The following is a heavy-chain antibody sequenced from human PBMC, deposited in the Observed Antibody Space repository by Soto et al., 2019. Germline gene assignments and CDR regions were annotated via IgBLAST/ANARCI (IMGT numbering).Heavy chain of an antibody. D-gene: IGHD3-10*01. CDR1: GFSLTTSGVG. CDR2: TYWDDDK. V-gene: IGHV2-5*02. Sequence: QITLKESGPTLVRPTQTRTLTCTFSGFSLTTSGVGVGWIRQPPGKALELLAVTYWDDDKRYSSSLKSRLTITKDTYKNQVVLTMTNMDPVDTATYYCAHHPYYGLGSYSFDYWGQGTLVTVSS. CDR3: AHHPYYGLGSYSFDY. J-gene: IGHJ4*01.